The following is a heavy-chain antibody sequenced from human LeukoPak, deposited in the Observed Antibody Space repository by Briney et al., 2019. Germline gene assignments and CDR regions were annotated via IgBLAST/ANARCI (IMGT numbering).Heavy chain of an antibody. CDR3: ARETNYYDKDI. CDR1: GYTFTSYG. V-gene: IGHV1-18*01. CDR2: ISAYNGNT. Sequence: ASVKVSFKASGYTFTSYGISWVRQAPGQGREWMGWISAYNGNTNYAQKLQGRVTMTTDTSTSTAYMELRSLRSDDTAVYYCARETNYYDKDIWGQGTMVTVSS. D-gene: IGHD3-22*01. J-gene: IGHJ3*02.